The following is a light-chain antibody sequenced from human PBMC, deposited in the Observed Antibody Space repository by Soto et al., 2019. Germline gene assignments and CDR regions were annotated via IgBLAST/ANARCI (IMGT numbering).Light chain of an antibody. Sequence: DVQMTQYPSSLSASVGDRVTITCRASRDISSSLAWYQQKPGKVPKLLIYAASTLHAGVQSRFSGSGSGTFLTLTINSLQSEDVATYYCQKYNSAPNTFGRGTRLEIK. CDR3: QKYNSAPNT. J-gene: IGKJ2*01. V-gene: IGKV1-27*01. CDR2: AAS. CDR1: RDISSS.